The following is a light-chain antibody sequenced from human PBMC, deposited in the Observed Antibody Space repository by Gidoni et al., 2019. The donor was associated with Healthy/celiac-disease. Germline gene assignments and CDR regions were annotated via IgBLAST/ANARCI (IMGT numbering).Light chain of an antibody. J-gene: IGKJ5*01. Sequence: DIVMTQSPDSLAVSLGERPTINCKSSQSVLYSSNNKNYLAWYQQKPGQPPKLLIYWASTRESGVPDRFSGSGSGTDFTLTISSLQAEDVAVYYCQQYYSTPITFGQGTRLESK. CDR2: WAS. V-gene: IGKV4-1*01. CDR3: QQYYSTPIT. CDR1: QSVLYSSNNKNY.